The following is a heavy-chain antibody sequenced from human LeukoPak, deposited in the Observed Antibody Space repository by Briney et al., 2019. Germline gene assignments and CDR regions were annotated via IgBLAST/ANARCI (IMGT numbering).Heavy chain of an antibody. Sequence: KPSETLSLTCTVSGGSISSYYWSWIRQPPGKGPEWIGFIYYSGSANYNPSLRSRVTISVDTSKNQFSLKLTSVTAADTAVYYCARTGVVATSYFFDYWGHGTLVTVSS. CDR3: ARTGVVATSYFFDY. D-gene: IGHD5-12*01. J-gene: IGHJ4*01. CDR1: GGSISSYY. CDR2: IYYSGSA. V-gene: IGHV4-59*01.